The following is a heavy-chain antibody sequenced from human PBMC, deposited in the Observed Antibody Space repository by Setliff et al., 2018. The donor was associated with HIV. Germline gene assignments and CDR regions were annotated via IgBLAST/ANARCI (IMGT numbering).Heavy chain of an antibody. J-gene: IGHJ5*02. V-gene: IGHV4-4*09. CDR2: IYTSGTT. Sequence: PSETLSLTCAVSSASISNYHWSWIQQTPGKGLEWIGSIYTSGTTNYNPSLEGRITTSVDLSKNHFSLNLHSVTAADTAVYYCAREYCSGGSCYFYGGSVWFDPWGQGTLVTVSS. D-gene: IGHD2-15*01. CDR3: AREYCSGGSCYFYGGSVWFDP. CDR1: SASISNYH.